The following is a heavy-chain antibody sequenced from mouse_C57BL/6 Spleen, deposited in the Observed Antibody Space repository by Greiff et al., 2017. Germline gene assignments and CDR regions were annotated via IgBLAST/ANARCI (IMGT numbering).Heavy chain of an antibody. CDR3: ARILRYAMDY. CDR2: IDPSDGYT. CDR1: GYTFTSYW. Sequence: QVQLQQPGAELVMPGASVKLSCKASGYTFTSYWMHWVKQRPGQGLEWIGEIDPSDGYTNYNQKFKGKSTLTVDKSSSTAYMQLSSLTSEDSAVXDCARILRYAMDYWGQGTSVTVSA. V-gene: IGHV1-69*01. J-gene: IGHJ4*01.